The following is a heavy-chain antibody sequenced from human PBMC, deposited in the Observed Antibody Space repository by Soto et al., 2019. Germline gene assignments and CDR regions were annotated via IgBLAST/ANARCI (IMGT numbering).Heavy chain of an antibody. CDR1: GGSFSGYY. Sequence: PSETLSLTCAVYGGSFSGYYWSWIRQPPGKGLEWIGEINHSGSTNYNPSLKSRVTISVDTSKNQFSLKLSSVTAADTAVYYCARGRGGYSGYLTSYYYYGMDVWGQGTTVTSP. CDR3: ARGRGGYSGYLTSYYYYGMDV. J-gene: IGHJ6*02. V-gene: IGHV4-34*01. D-gene: IGHD5-12*01. CDR2: INHSGST.